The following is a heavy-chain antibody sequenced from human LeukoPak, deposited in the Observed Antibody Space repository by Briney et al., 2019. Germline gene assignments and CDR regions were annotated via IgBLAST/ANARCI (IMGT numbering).Heavy chain of an antibody. J-gene: IGHJ4*02. CDR3: ARELPNYYDSSGYHDYYFDY. D-gene: IGHD3-22*01. CDR2: IYSGGST. CDR1: GFTFSTYW. Sequence: GGSLRLSCAGSGFTFSTYWMTWVRQAPGKGLEWASVIYSGGSTYYADSVKGRFTISRDNSKNTLYLQMNSLRAEDTAVYYCARELPNYYDSSGYHDYYFDYWGQGTLVTVSS. V-gene: IGHV3-53*01.